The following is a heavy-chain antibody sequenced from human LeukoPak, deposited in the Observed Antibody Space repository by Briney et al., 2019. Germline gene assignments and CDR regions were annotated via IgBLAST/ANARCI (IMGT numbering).Heavy chain of an antibody. D-gene: IGHD3-10*01. CDR3: ATVRSITMVRGVNRADYFDY. CDR2: FDPEDGET. Sequence: VASVKVSCKVSGYTLTELSMHWVRQSPGKGLEWMGGFDPEDGETIYAQKFQGRVTMTEDTSTDTAYMELSSLRSEDTAVYYCATVRSITMVRGVNRADYFDYWGQGTLVTVSS. CDR1: GYTLTELS. V-gene: IGHV1-24*01. J-gene: IGHJ4*02.